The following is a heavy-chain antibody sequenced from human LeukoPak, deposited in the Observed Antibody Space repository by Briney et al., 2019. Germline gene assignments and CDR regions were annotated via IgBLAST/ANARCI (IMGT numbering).Heavy chain of an antibody. J-gene: IGHJ4*02. CDR3: ARVPVPSGYDY. CDR1: GGSISGYY. V-gene: IGHV4-34*01. D-gene: IGHD3-22*01. CDR2: INHSGST. Sequence: PSETLSLTCTVSGGSISGYYWSWIRQPPGKGLEWIGEINHSGSTNYNPSLKSRVTISVDTSKNQFSLKLSSVTAADTAVYYCARVPVPSGYDYWGQGTLVTVSS.